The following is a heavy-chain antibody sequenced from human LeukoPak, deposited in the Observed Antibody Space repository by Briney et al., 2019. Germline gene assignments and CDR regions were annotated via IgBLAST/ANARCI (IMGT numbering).Heavy chain of an antibody. Sequence: AGGSLRLSCAASGFTFSSYAMHWVRQAPGKGLEWVAVISYDGSNKYYADSVKGRFTISRDNSKNTLYLQMNSLRAEDTAVYYCARVKGEYSYGLFDYWGQGTLVTVSS. D-gene: IGHD5-18*01. V-gene: IGHV3-30-3*01. CDR1: GFTFSSYA. CDR2: ISYDGSNK. J-gene: IGHJ4*02. CDR3: ARVKGEYSYGLFDY.